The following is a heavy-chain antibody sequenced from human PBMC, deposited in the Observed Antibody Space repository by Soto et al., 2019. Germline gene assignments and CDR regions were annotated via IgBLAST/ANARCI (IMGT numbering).Heavy chain of an antibody. CDR2: INTGNGNS. D-gene: IGHD1-1*01. CDR3: ARNVDDFDP. Sequence: QVQLVQSGAEVKKPGASVKVSCKASGYTFTRYAMHWVRQAPGQGLEWMGWINTGNGNSHYSQKFQGRVTFTRDTSATTVYMELSSLRSEDTAVYFCARNVDDFDPWGQGTLVTVSS. CDR1: GYTFTRYA. J-gene: IGHJ5*01. V-gene: IGHV1-3*04.